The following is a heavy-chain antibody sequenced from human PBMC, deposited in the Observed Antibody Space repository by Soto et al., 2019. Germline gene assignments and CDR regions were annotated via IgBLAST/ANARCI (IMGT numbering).Heavy chain of an antibody. CDR2: ISGSGGST. J-gene: IGHJ3*02. D-gene: IGHD1-26*01. CDR3: ARDPNSPMVIWWELRGGAFDI. CDR1: GFTFSSYA. Sequence: EVQLLESGGGLVQPGGSLRLSCAASGFTFSSYAMSWVRQAPGKGLEWVSAISGSGGSTYYADSVKGRFTISRDNSKNTLYLQMNSLRAEDTAVYYCARDPNSPMVIWWELRGGAFDIWGQGTMVTVSS. V-gene: IGHV3-23*01.